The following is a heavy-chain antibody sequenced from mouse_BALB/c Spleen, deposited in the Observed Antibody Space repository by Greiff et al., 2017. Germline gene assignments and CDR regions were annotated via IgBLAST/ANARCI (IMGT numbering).Heavy chain of an antibody. V-gene: IGHV1S81*02. CDR2: INPSNGGT. Sequence: QVQLQQSGAELVKPGASVKLSCKASGYTFTSYYMYWVKQRPGQGLEWIGEINPSNGGTNFNEKFKSKATLTVDKSSSTAYMQLSSLTSEDSAVYYCTRPLYDGYYGFAYWGQGTLVTVSA. D-gene: IGHD2-3*01. J-gene: IGHJ3*01. CDR1: GYTFTSYY. CDR3: TRPLYDGYYGFAY.